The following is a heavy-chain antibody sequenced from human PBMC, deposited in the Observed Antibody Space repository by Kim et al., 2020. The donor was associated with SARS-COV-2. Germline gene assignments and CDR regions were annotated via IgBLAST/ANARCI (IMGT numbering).Heavy chain of an antibody. CDR1: GFTFSSYG. CDR2: ISYDGSNK. Sequence: GGSLRLSCAASGFTFSSYGMHWVRQAPGKGLEWVAVISYDGSNKYYADSVKGRFTISRDNSKNTLYLQMNSLRAEDTAVYYCAKDFAAVVGYFDYWGQGTLVTVSS. V-gene: IGHV3-30*18. J-gene: IGHJ4*02. D-gene: IGHD6-19*01. CDR3: AKDFAAVVGYFDY.